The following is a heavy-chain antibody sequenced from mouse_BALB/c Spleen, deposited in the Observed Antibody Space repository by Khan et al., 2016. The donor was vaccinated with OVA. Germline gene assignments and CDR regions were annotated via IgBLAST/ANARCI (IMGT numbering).Heavy chain of an antibody. V-gene: IGHV9-3-1*01. CDR3: ARVGYNGTMDY. D-gene: IGHD2-14*01. J-gene: IGHJ4*01. CDR2: INTYTGEP. Sequence: LVESGPELKKPGETVKISCKASGYAFTNYGMNWVKQASGKGLKWMGWINTYTGEPTYADDFKGRFAFSLETSASTAYLQINNLKNEDTATYFCARVGYNGTMDYWGQGTSVTVSS. CDR1: GYAFTNYG.